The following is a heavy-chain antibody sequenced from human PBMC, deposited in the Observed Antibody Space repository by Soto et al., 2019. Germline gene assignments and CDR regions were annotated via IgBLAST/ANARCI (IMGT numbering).Heavy chain of an antibody. Sequence: SETLSLTCTVSGGSISSSSYYWGWIRQPPGKGLEWIGSIYYSGSTYYNPSLKSRVTISVDTSKNQFSLKLSSVTAADTAVYYCARHAGYSGYGLLDYWGQGTLVTVSS. CDR3: ARHAGYSGYGLLDY. CDR1: GGSISSSSYY. J-gene: IGHJ4*02. V-gene: IGHV4-39*01. D-gene: IGHD5-12*01. CDR2: IYYSGST.